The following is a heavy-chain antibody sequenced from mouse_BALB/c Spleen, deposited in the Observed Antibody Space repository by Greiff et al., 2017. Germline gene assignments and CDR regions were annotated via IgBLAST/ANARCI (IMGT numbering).Heavy chain of an antibody. CDR2: ISSGGGST. CDR1: GFAFSSYD. V-gene: IGHV5-12-1*01. J-gene: IGHJ2*01. CDR3: ARQAYGYYFDY. D-gene: IGHD1-2*01. Sequence: EVHLVESGGGLVKPGGSLKLSCAASGFAFSSYDMSWVRQTPEKRLEWVAYISSGGGSTYYPDTVKGRFTISRDNAKNTLYLQMSSLKSEDTAMYYCARQAYGYYFDYWGQGTTLTVSS.